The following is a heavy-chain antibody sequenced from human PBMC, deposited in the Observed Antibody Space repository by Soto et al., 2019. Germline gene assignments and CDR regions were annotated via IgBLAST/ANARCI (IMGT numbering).Heavy chain of an antibody. J-gene: IGHJ6*02. CDR1: GGSISSYY. D-gene: IGHD3-3*01. CDR2: IYYSGST. CDR3: ARLPITMFGRGSDYYYYGMDV. Sequence: SETLSLTCTVSGGSISSYYWSWIRQPPGKGLEWIGYIYYSGSTNYNPSLKSRVTISVDTSKNQFSLKLSSVTAADTAVYYCARLPITMFGRGSDYYYYGMDVWGQGTTVTFSS. V-gene: IGHV4-59*01.